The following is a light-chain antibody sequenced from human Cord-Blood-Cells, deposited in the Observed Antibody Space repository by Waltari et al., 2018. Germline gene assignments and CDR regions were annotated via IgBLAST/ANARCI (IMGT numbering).Light chain of an antibody. CDR1: SSDVGGFNS. J-gene: IGLJ1*01. V-gene: IGLV2-11*01. CDR3: CSYAGSYTSYV. CDR2: DVS. Sequence: QSALTQPRSVSGSPGQSVTISCTGTSSDVGGFNSVPWYQQHPGKAPKLMIYDVSKRPSGVPDRFSGSKSGNTASLTISGLQAEDEADYYCCSYAGSYTSYVFGTGTKVTVL.